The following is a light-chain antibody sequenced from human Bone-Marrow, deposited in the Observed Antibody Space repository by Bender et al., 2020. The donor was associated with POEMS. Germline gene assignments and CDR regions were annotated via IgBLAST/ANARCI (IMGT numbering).Light chain of an antibody. V-gene: IGLV4-69*01. CDR3: QTWDTDRVV. Sequence: QPMVTQSPSASASLGASVKVTCTLSSDHSSFTIAWHQQQPGKGPRFLMKVNSDGSHTKGDGIPDRFTGSSSGTERYLTISSLQSEDEADYYCQTWDTDRVVFGGGTKLTVL. J-gene: IGLJ2*01. CDR1: SDHSSFT. CDR2: VNSDGSH.